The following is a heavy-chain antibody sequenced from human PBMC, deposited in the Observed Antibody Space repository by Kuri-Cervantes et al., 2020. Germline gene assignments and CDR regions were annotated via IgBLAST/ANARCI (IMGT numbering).Heavy chain of an antibody. CDR3: AREGNYYDRSRGWFDP. Sequence: ASVKVSCKASGYTFTSYGISWVRQAPGQGLEWMGWISAYNGNTNYAQKLQGRVTMTTDTSTSTAYMELRSLRSDDTAVYYCAREGNYYDRSRGWFDPWGQGTLVTVSS. CDR2: ISAYNGNT. J-gene: IGHJ5*02. V-gene: IGHV1-18*01. D-gene: IGHD3-22*01. CDR1: GYTFTSYG.